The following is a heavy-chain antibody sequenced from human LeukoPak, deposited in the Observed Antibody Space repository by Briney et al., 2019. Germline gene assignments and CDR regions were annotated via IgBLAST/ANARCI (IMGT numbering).Heavy chain of an antibody. CDR3: ATDQRGAGLGFAYGSGSFNGLDV. Sequence: ASVKVSCKVSGYTLTELSMHWVRQAPGKGLEWMGGFDPEDGETIYAQKFQGRVTMTEDTSTDTGYMELSSLRSEDTAVYYCATDQRGAGLGFAYGSGSFNGLDVWGQGTTVTVSS. V-gene: IGHV1-24*01. J-gene: IGHJ6*02. CDR2: FDPEDGET. CDR1: GYTLTELS. D-gene: IGHD3-10*01.